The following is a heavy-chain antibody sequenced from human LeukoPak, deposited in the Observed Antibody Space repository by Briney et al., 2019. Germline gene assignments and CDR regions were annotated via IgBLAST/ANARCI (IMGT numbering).Heavy chain of an antibody. CDR1: GDSITNFF. CDR3: ARHIPTTGTVFDL. J-gene: IGHJ3*01. CDR2: IFHSGSSGST. Sequence: SETLSLTCSVSGDSITNFFWSWIRQTPGRELEWIGFIFHSGSSGSTYYSPSLQSRVTMSADTSRNQFSLKLSSVTAADTAVYYCARHIPTTGTVFDLWGQGTMVIVSS. V-gene: IGHV4-59*08. D-gene: IGHD1-7*01.